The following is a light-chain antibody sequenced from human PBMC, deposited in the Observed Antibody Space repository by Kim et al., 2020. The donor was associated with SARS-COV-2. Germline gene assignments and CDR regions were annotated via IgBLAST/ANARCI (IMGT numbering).Light chain of an antibody. CDR1: SSDVGGYNY. CDR3: CSYAGDYTFYV. Sequence: SVPISCTGTSSDVGGYNYVSWYQQYPGKAPKLMIYDVNQRPSGVPDRFSGSKSGNTASLTISGLQAEDEADYYCCSYAGDYTFYVFGTGTKVTVL. V-gene: IGLV2-11*01. CDR2: DVN. J-gene: IGLJ1*01.